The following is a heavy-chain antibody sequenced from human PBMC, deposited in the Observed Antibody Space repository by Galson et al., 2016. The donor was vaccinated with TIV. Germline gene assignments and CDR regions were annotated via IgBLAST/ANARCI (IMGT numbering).Heavy chain of an antibody. D-gene: IGHD3-10*01. CDR1: GFTFNNYA. J-gene: IGHJ3*02. V-gene: IGHV3-23*01. Sequence: SLRLSCAASGFTFNNYAMTWVRQAPGKGLEWVSAISGSGSYTYYTDSVGGRFTVSRDNSKSTLYLLMNSLGAEDAALYYCAKSRGSGSHGESDAFDIWGQGTMVTVSS. CDR2: ISGSGSYT. CDR3: AKSRGSGSHGESDAFDI.